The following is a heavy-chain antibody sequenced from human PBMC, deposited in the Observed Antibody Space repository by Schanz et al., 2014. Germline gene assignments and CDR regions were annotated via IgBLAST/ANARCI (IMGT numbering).Heavy chain of an antibody. D-gene: IGHD3-3*01. CDR1: GYTFTSYY. CDR2: INPSGGST. CDR3: ARGTSVRTTDFWSGLYYFDY. J-gene: IGHJ4*02. V-gene: IGHV1-46*01. Sequence: QVQLVQSGAEVKKPGASVKVSCKASGYTFTSYYMYWVRQAPGQGLEWMGVINPSGGSTIYAQKYHGXVXMTRETSTSTVYMELSSLRSEDTAVYYCARGTSVRTTDFWSGLYYFDYWGQGTLVTVSS.